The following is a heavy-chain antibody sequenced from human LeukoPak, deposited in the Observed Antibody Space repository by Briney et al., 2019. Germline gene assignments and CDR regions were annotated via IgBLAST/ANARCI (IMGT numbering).Heavy chain of an antibody. Sequence: HTGGSLSLSCAASGFTFTSYSMSWVRQAPGKGLEWVSGTSDRGDYTYYADSVKGRFTISRDNSKNTLYLQMNSLRAEDTALYFCAKKAQYNGNYPLDYWGQGTLVTISS. CDR1: GFTFTSYS. CDR3: AKKAQYNGNYPLDY. V-gene: IGHV3-23*01. CDR2: TSDRGDYT. D-gene: IGHD1-26*01. J-gene: IGHJ4*02.